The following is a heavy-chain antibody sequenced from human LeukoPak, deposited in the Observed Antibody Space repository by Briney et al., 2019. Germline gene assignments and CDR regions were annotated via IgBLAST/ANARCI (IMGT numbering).Heavy chain of an antibody. V-gene: IGHV4-34*01. D-gene: IGHD2-2*01. Sequence: SETLSLTCAVYGGSFSGYYWSWIRQPPGKGLEWTGEINHSGSTNYNPSLKSRVTISVDTSKNQFSLKLSSVTAADTAVYYCARVKGRRTPAAAYNWFDPWGQGTLVTVSS. CDR2: INHSGST. CDR3: ARVKGRRTPAAAYNWFDP. CDR1: GGSFSGYY. J-gene: IGHJ5*02.